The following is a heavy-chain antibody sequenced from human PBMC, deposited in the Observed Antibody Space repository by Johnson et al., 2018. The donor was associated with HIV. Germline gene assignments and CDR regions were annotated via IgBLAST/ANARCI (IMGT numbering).Heavy chain of an antibody. Sequence: QVQLVESGGGVVQPGRSLRLSCAASGFTFSSYTMHWVRQAPGKGLERVAVISYAGSTKYYADSVKGRFTISRDNSKNTLYLQMNSLRAEDKAVYYYARGGQLSISGGAFDIWGQGTIVTVSS. D-gene: IGHD2-15*01. V-gene: IGHV3-30*04. CDR2: ISYAGSTK. CDR3: ARGGQLSISGGAFDI. J-gene: IGHJ3*02. CDR1: GFTFSSYT.